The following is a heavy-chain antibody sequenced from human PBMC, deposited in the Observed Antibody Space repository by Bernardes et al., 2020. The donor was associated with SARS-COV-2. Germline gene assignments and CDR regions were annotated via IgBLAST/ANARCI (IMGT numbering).Heavy chain of an antibody. CDR3: ARMSGHCRGASCYPGQYYFDY. CDR2: IIPLFRTA. Sequence: SVKVSCKASGGTFTSSAISWVRQAPGQGLEWMGRIIPLFRTADYAQKFQDRVTITADESTNTVYMELSSLRSEDTAVYYCARMSGHCRGASCYPGQYYFDYWGQGTLVTVS. CDR1: GGTFTSSA. V-gene: IGHV1-69*13. D-gene: IGHD2-15*01. J-gene: IGHJ4*02.